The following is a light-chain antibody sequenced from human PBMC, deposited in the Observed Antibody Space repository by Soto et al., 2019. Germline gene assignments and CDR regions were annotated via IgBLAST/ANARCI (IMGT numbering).Light chain of an antibody. Sequence: DIQMTESRSSLSASLGYRVTISFRASRSISSYLNWYQQKPGKAPKLLIYAASSLQSGVPSRFSGSGSGTDFTLTISSLQPEDFATYYCQQSYSTQLTFGGGTKVDIK. CDR1: RSISSY. V-gene: IGKV1-39*01. J-gene: IGKJ4*01. CDR3: QQSYSTQLT. CDR2: AAS.